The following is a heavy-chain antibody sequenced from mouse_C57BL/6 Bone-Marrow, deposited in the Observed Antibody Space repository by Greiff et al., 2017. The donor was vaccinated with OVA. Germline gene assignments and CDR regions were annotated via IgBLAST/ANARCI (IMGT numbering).Heavy chain of an antibody. V-gene: IGHV6-3*01. CDR3: TEGANLFAY. CDR1: GFTFSNYW. CDR2: IRLKSDNYAT. D-gene: IGHD3-1*01. J-gene: IGHJ3*01. Sequence: EVKVVESGGGLVQPGGSMKLSCVASGFTFSNYWMNWVRQSPEKGLEWVAQIRLKSDNYATHYAESVKGRFTISRDDSKSSVYLQMNNLRAEDTGIYYCTEGANLFAYWGQGTLVTVSA.